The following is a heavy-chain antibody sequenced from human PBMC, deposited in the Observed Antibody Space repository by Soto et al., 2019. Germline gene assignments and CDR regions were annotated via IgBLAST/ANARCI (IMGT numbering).Heavy chain of an antibody. V-gene: IGHV4-31*03. CDR1: GGSISSGGYY. Sequence: SETLSLTCTVSGGSISSGGYYWSWIRQHPGKGLEWIGYIYYSGNTYYNPSLRSRVTISVDTSKNQFSLKLNSVTDEDTAVYYCSRNGPAAISGLYYFDYWGQGTLVTVSS. CDR2: IYYSGNT. CDR3: SRNGPAAISGLYYFDY. J-gene: IGHJ4*02. D-gene: IGHD2-2*02.